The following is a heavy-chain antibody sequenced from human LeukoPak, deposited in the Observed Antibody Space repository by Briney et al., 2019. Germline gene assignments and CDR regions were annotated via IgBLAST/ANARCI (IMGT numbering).Heavy chain of an antibody. CDR1: GFTFSSYG. CDR2: ISYDGSNK. D-gene: IGHD5-24*01. CDR3: AKDLEMATLGGVYFDY. Sequence: PGGSLRLSCAASGFTFSSYGMHWVRQAPGKGLEWVAVISYDGSNKYYADSVKGRFTISRDNSKNTLYLQMNSLRAEDTAAYYCAKDLEMATLGGVYFDYWGQGTLVTVSS. J-gene: IGHJ4*02. V-gene: IGHV3-30*18.